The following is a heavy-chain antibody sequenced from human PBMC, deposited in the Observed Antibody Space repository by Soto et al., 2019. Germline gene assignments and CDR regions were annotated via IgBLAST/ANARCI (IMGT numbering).Heavy chain of an antibody. CDR2: IYYSGST. V-gene: IGHV4-30-4*08. J-gene: IGHJ4*02. D-gene: IGHD2-21*01. Sequence: SETLSLTCTVSGGSISSGGYYWSWIRQHPGKGLEWIGYIYYSGSTYYNPSLKSRVTISLDTSKNQVSLKLSSVTAADTAVYYCARLVENSEREYYFDYWGQGTLVTVSS. CDR1: GGSISSGGYY. CDR3: ARLVENSEREYYFDY.